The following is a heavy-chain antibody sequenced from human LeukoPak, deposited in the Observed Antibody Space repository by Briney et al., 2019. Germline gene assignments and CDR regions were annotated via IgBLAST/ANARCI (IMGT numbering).Heavy chain of an antibody. D-gene: IGHD3-10*01. CDR2: LNPNSGNT. Sequence: ASVEVSCKASGHTFTTYDVNWVRQATGQGLEWMGWLNPNSGNTGYVQKFQGRVTMTMDTSISTAYMELTSLTSEDTAEYYCARGTMVARRKYDSWGQGTLVTVSS. CDR3: ARGTMVARRKYDS. CDR1: GHTFTTYD. J-gene: IGHJ4*02. V-gene: IGHV1-8*01.